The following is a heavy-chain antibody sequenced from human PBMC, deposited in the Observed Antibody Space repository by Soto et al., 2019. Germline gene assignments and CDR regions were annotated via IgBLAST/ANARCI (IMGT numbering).Heavy chain of an antibody. Sequence: QVQLVQSGAEEKKPGASVKVSCKASGYTFSNYAMHWVRQAPGQRLEWMGWINAGNGNTKYSQKFQGRVSITRDTSASTAYMELSRLRSEDKAVYYCARDLGYYYESSGKHGMDVWGKGTTVTVSS. CDR1: GYTFSNYA. D-gene: IGHD3-22*01. J-gene: IGHJ6*04. CDR3: ARDLGYYYESSGKHGMDV. CDR2: INAGNGNT. V-gene: IGHV1-3*05.